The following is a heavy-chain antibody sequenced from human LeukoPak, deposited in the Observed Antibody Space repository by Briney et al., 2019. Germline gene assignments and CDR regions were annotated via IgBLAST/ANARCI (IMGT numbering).Heavy chain of an antibody. CDR1: GYTLTELS. J-gene: IGHJ6*04. CDR3: ATYYDISPSGDYYGMDV. CDR2: FDPEDGET. D-gene: IGHD3-9*01. Sequence: ASVKVSCKVSGYTLTELSTHWVRQAPGKGLEWMGGFDPEDGETIYAQKFQGRVTMTEDTSTDTAYMELSSLRSEDTAVYYCATYYDISPSGDYYGMDVWGKGTTVTVSS. V-gene: IGHV1-24*01.